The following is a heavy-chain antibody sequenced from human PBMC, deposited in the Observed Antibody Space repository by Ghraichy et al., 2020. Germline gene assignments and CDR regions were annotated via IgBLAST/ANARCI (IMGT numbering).Heavy chain of an antibody. V-gene: IGHV1-2*02. CDR3: ARVIFRSTTLLGY. D-gene: IGHD3-3*02. J-gene: IGHJ4*02. CDR1: GYNFCGHY. CDR2: INPNSGGT. Sequence: ASVKVSCKAAGYNFCGHYMHWVRQAPGQGLEWMGWINPNSGGTNYAQKFQGRVTMTRDTSISTAYMELSRLRSDDTAVYYCARVIFRSTTLLGYWGQGTLVTASS.